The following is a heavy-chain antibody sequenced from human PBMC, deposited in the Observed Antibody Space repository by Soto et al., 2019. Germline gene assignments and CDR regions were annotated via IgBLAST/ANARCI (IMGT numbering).Heavy chain of an antibody. Sequence: QVQLVQSGAEVKKPGSSVKVSCKASGGTFSSYAISWVRQAPGQGLEWMGGIIPIFGTENYAQKFQGRVTITADESTSTAYMELSSLRSEDTAVYYCARGGYSSGWYGRNWFDPWGQGTLVTVSS. J-gene: IGHJ5*02. CDR2: IIPIFGTE. D-gene: IGHD6-19*01. CDR3: ARGGYSSGWYGRNWFDP. CDR1: GGTFSSYA. V-gene: IGHV1-69*01.